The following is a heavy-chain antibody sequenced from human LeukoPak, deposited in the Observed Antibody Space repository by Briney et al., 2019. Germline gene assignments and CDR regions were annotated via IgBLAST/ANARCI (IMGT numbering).Heavy chain of an antibody. Sequence: SVKVSCKASGGTFSSYAISWVRQAPGQGLEWMGGIIPIFGTANYAQKFQGRVTITADESTSTAYMELRSLRSDDTAVYYCARDRGTVVTLEYFDYWGQGTLVTVSS. CDR1: GGTFSSYA. CDR3: ARDRGTVVTLEYFDY. CDR2: IIPIFGTA. V-gene: IGHV1-69*13. J-gene: IGHJ4*02. D-gene: IGHD4-23*01.